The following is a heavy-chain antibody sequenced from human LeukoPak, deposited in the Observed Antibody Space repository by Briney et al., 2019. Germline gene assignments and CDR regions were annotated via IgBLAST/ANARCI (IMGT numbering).Heavy chain of an antibody. D-gene: IGHD1-26*01. J-gene: IGHJ5*02. CDR1: GGSISSGSYY. V-gene: IGHV4-61*02. CDR3: ARDYSGSSYGWFDP. CDR2: IYTSGSP. Sequence: PSETLSLTCTVSGGSISSGSYYWSWIRQPAGKGLEWIGRIYTSGSPNYNPSLKSRVTISVDTSKNQFSLRLGSVPAADTAVYYCARDYSGSSYGWFDPWGQGTLVTVSS.